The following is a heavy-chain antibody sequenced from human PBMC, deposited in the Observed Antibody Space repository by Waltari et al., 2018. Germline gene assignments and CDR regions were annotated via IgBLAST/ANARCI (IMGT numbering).Heavy chain of an antibody. D-gene: IGHD6-19*01. V-gene: IGHV3-7*01. Sequence: EVQLVESGGGLVQPGGSLRLSCAASGFTFSSYWMSWVRQAQGKGLEWVANIKQDGSEKYYVDSVKGRFTISRDNAKNSLYLQMNSLRAEDTAVYYCASNYYYSSGWCWGQGTLVTVSS. J-gene: IGHJ4*02. CDR3: ASNYYYSSGWC. CDR1: GFTFSSYW. CDR2: IKQDGSEK.